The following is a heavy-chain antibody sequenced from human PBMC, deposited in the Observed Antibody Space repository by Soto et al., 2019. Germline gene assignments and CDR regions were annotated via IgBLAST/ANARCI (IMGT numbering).Heavy chain of an antibody. CDR1: GGTFSSYA. D-gene: IGHD2-2*01. CDR3: ASDLVIVVVPAAIGNWFDP. Sequence: SVRVSCKASGGTFSSYAISWVRQAPGQGLEWMGGIIPIFGTANYAQKFQGRVTITADESTSTAYMELSSLRSEDTAAYYCASDLVIVVVPAAIGNWFDPWGQGTLVTVSS. CDR2: IIPIFGTA. V-gene: IGHV1-69*13. J-gene: IGHJ5*02.